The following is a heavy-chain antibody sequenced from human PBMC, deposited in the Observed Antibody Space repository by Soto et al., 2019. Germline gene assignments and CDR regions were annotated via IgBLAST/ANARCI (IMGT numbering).Heavy chain of an antibody. V-gene: IGHV4-30-2*01. Sequence: PSETLSLTXTVSGASITYGAYSWSWIRQTPGKGLEWIGYINHLETTFYNPSFESRLTLSIDRTKNQFSLNLKSMSAADRAVYFCARGGGFDSFDYWGQGILVTSPQ. CDR2: INHLETT. CDR3: ARGGGFDSFDY. D-gene: IGHD3-10*01. CDR1: GASITYGAYS. J-gene: IGHJ4*02.